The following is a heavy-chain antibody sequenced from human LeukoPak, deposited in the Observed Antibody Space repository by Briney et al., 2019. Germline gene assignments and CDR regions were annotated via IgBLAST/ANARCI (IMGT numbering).Heavy chain of an antibody. CDR2: ISAYNGNT. D-gene: IGHD6-13*01. CDR1: GYTFTSYG. J-gene: IGHJ4*02. V-gene: IGHV1-18*01. Sequence: ASVKVSCKASGYTFTSYGISWVRQAPGQGLEWMGWISAYNGNTNYAQKLQGRVTMTTDTSTSTAYMELRSLRSDDTAVYYCARDLRPRSSSWNEPRDYWGQGTLVTVSS. CDR3: ARDLRPRSSSWNEPRDY.